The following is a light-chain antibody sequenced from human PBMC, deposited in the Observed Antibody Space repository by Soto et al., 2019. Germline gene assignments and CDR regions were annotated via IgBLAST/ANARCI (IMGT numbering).Light chain of an antibody. CDR2: QAS. Sequence: DIQMTQSPSSLSASVGDRVTVTCRASQSIHTHLSWYQQKPGKAPKLLMYQASTLQSGVPSRFSGSGSVTDFTLTISSLQPEDFATYFCQQSDSTPWTFGQGTKVDIK. J-gene: IGKJ1*01. V-gene: IGKV1-39*01. CDR3: QQSDSTPWT. CDR1: QSIHTH.